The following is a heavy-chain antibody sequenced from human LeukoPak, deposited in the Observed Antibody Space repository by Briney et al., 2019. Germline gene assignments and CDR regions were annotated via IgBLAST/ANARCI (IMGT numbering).Heavy chain of an antibody. V-gene: IGHV1-2*06. CDR1: GYTFSGYY. D-gene: IGHD3-22*01. CDR2: INPNNGGT. J-gene: IGHJ3*02. Sequence: ASVKVSCKASGYTFSGYYIHWVRQTPGQGLEWMGRINPNNGGTNYAQKFQGRVTMTRDMSMSTAYMELSRLRSDDTAVYYCAGEDNSSGYRPFDIWGQGTMVTVPS. CDR3: AGEDNSSGYRPFDI.